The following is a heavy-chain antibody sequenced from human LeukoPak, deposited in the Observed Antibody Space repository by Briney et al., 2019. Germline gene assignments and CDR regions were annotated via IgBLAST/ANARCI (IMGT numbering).Heavy chain of an antibody. D-gene: IGHD3-9*01. CDR1: GDSASSNIAS. Sequence: SQTLSLTCALSGDSASSNIASWNWIRQSPSRGLEWLGRTYYRSKWSSDYAVSVKSRVTINPDTSKNQFSLQLKSVTPEDTAVYYCAKEDDYDILKWGQGTLVTVSS. J-gene: IGHJ4*02. CDR3: AKEDDYDILK. V-gene: IGHV6-1*01. CDR2: TYYRSKWSS.